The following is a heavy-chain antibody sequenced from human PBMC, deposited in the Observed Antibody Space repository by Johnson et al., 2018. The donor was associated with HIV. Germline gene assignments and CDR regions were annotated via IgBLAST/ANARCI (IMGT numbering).Heavy chain of an antibody. CDR3: ARAVPPPLGSSGWMDTFDI. V-gene: IGHV3-7*01. CDR1: GFTFSSHW. D-gene: IGHD6-19*01. CDR2: IKQDGSEK. Sequence: VQLVESGGGLVQPGGSLRLSCVASGFTFSSHWMSWVRQAPGKGLEWVANIKQDGSEKYYVDSVKGRFSISRDNAKNSLYLQMNSLTAEDTAVYYCARAVPPPLGSSGWMDTFDIWGQGTMVTVSS. J-gene: IGHJ3*02.